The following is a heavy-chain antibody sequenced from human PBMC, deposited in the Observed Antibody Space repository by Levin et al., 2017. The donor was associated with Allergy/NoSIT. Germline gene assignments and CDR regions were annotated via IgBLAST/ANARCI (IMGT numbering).Heavy chain of an antibody. D-gene: IGHD6-13*01. CDR2: INHSGTT. CDR3: AGAVAAAGTDSVYFYYYGVDV. J-gene: IGHJ6*02. V-gene: IGHV4-34*01. Sequence: SQTLSLTCGVYGGSFSSSYWSWIRPPPGKGLEWIGEINHSGTTQYNPSPKSRVTISVDTSENQIPLRLSSVTAADTAVYSCAGAVAAAGTDSVYFYYYGVDVWGQGTTVTVSS. CDR1: GGSFSSSY.